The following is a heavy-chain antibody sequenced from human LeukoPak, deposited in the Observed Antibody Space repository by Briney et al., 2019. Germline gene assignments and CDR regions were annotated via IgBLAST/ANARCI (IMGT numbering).Heavy chain of an antibody. CDR2: IYPDDSDT. Sequence: GASLQISCKGSGYRFKAYWIAWVRQMPGKGLEWMGIIYPDDSDTRYSPSFQGQVTISADKSVRTAYLQWSSLKASDTAMYYCARPNITSYYDSRGFDAFDVWGQGTMVTVSS. D-gene: IGHD3-22*01. V-gene: IGHV5-51*01. CDR1: GYRFKAYW. CDR3: ARPNITSYYDSRGFDAFDV. J-gene: IGHJ3*01.